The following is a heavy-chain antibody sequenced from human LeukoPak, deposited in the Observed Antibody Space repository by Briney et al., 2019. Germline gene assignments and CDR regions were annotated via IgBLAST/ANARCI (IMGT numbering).Heavy chain of an antibody. J-gene: IGHJ4*02. CDR1: GFTFSNAW. CDR3: TTLPLIRGVGGGY. V-gene: IGHV3-15*01. Sequence: GGSLRLSCAASGFTFSNAWMSWVRQAPGKGLEWVGRIKSKTDGGTTDYAAPVKGRFTISRDDSKNTVYLEMNSLQSEDTAVYYCTTLPLIRGVGGGYWGQGTLVTVSS. CDR2: IKSKTDGGTT. D-gene: IGHD3-10*01.